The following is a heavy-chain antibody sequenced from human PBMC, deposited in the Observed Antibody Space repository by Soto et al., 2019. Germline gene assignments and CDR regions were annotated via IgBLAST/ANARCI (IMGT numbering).Heavy chain of an antibody. CDR3: GRSSSMLGAGWSDS. CDR2: VSGYNYNT. Sequence: QVQLEQSGPEVKKSGASVKVSCKASGYSFRSYGINWVRQAPGQGLEWIGWVSGYNYNTKYAQKLQGRITVTTDTSTNTAYMELRSLRSDDMAVYYCGRSSSMLGAGWSDSWGRGTLVTVSS. D-gene: IGHD2-8*01. CDR1: GYSFRSYG. V-gene: IGHV1-18*03. J-gene: IGHJ5*01.